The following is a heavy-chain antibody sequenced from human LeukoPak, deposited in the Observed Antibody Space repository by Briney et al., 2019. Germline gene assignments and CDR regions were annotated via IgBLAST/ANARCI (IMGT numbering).Heavy chain of an antibody. CDR1: GFTFGDYG. CDR2: INWNGGST. J-gene: IGHJ4*02. Sequence: GGSLRLSCAASGFTFGDYGMTWVRQTPGKGLEWVSTINWNGGSTAYADSVKGRFTISRDNAKNTLYLQMNSLRAEDTAVYYCARGVDYWGQGTLVAVSS. CDR3: ARGVDY. V-gene: IGHV3-20*04.